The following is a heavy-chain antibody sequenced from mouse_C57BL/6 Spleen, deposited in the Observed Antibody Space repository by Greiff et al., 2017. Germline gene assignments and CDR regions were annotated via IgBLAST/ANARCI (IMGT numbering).Heavy chain of an antibody. J-gene: IGHJ3*01. V-gene: IGHV1-22*01. Sequence: VQLKESGPELVKPGASVKMSCKASGYTFTDYNMHWVKQSHGKSLEWIGYINPNNGGTSYNQKFKGKATLTVNKSSSTAYMELRSLTSEDSAVYYCARTDYDGDGFAYWGQGTLVTVSA. CDR3: ARTDYDGDGFAY. CDR1: GYTFTDYN. D-gene: IGHD2-4*01. CDR2: INPNNGGT.